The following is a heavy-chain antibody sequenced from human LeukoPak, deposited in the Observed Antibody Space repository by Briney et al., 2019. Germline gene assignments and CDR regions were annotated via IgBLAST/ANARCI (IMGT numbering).Heavy chain of an antibody. Sequence: SETLSLTCTVSGGSINSYYWSWMRQPPGKGLEWIGYIYYSGGTNYNPSLKSRVTISVDKSKNQFSLKLSSVTAADTAVYYCARASHWGSDYFDSWGQGTLVTVS. CDR1: GGSINSYY. V-gene: IGHV4-59*01. CDR2: IYYSGGT. D-gene: IGHD7-27*01. J-gene: IGHJ4*02. CDR3: ARASHWGSDYFDS.